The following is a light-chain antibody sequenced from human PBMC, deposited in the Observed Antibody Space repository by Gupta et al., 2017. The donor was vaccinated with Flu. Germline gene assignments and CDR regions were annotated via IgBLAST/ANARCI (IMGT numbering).Light chain of an antibody. V-gene: IGLV1-40*01. J-gene: IGLJ2*01. CDR1: SSNIGAGSD. CDR3: QSYDYSLSVHVV. CDR2: GYK. Sequence: SVLTQPLSVSAAPGQRVTISCTASSSNIGAGSDVHWYQQLPGTAPKFLIYGYKSRPSGVPERCPGSKSGTSASLVITGLQADDEADYYCQSYDYSLSVHVVFGGGTKLTVL.